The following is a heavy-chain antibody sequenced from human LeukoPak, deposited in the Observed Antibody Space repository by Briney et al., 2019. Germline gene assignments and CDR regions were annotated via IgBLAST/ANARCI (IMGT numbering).Heavy chain of an antibody. CDR3: ARDITGDPPPYYFDY. V-gene: IGHV3-33*01. CDR1: GFTFSNYG. Sequence: PGRSLRLSCAASGFTFSNYGLHWVRQAPGKGLEWLAVMWFDGSHKYYADSVKGRFTISRDNSKSMLYLQMNSLRAEDTAVYYCARDITGDPPPYYFDYRGQGSLVTVSS. J-gene: IGHJ4*02. D-gene: IGHD7-27*01. CDR2: MWFDGSHK.